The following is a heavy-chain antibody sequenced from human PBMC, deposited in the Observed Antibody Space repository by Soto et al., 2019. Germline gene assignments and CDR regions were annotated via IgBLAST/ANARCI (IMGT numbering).Heavy chain of an antibody. J-gene: IGHJ6*02. CDR1: GYSFTSYW. Sequence: GESLKISCKGSGYSFTSYWIGWVRQMPGKGLECMGIIYPGDSDTRYSPSFQGQVTISADKSISTAYLQWSSLKASDTAMYYCARPRYPGRGYYGMDVWGQGTTVPVAS. D-gene: IGHD2-15*01. CDR3: ARPRYPGRGYYGMDV. CDR2: IYPGDSDT. V-gene: IGHV5-51*01.